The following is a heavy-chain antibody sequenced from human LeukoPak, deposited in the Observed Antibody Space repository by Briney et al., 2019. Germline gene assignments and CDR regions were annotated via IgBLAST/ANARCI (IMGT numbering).Heavy chain of an antibody. J-gene: IGHJ5*02. D-gene: IGHD3-3*01. Sequence: GGSLRLSCAASGFTFSSYAMSWVRHAPGKGLEWVSAISGSGGSTYYADSVKGRFTISRDNSKNTLYLQMNSLRAEDTAVYYCAKAFRFWSGYSINWFDPWGQGTLVTVSS. V-gene: IGHV3-23*01. CDR1: GFTFSSYA. CDR2: ISGSGGST. CDR3: AKAFRFWSGYSINWFDP.